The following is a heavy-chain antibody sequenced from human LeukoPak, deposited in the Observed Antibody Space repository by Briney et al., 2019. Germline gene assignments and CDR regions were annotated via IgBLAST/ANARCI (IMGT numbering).Heavy chain of an antibody. J-gene: IGHJ4*02. CDR2: ISSSSSYT. V-gene: IGHV3-11*06. CDR1: GFTFSDYY. CDR3: ARDRVMVRGVLDY. D-gene: IGHD3-10*01. Sequence: TGGSLRLSCAASGFTFSDYYMSWIRQAPGKGLEWVSYISSSSSYTNYADSVKGRFTISRDNAKNSLYLQMNSLRAEDTAVYYCARDRVMVRGVLDYWGQGTLVTVSS.